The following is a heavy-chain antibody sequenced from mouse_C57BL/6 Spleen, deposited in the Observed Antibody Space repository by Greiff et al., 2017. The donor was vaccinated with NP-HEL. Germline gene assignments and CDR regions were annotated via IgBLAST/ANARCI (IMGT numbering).Heavy chain of an antibody. Sequence: QVQLQQPGTELVKPGASVKLSCKASGYTFTSYWMHWVKQRPGQGLEWIGNINPSNGGTNYNEKFKSKATLTVDKSSSTAYMQLSSLTSEDSAVYYCARSGMVTPNYDAMDYWGQGTSVTVSS. CDR2: INPSNGGT. CDR3: ARSGMVTPNYDAMDY. D-gene: IGHD2-2*01. CDR1: GYTFTSYW. J-gene: IGHJ4*01. V-gene: IGHV1-53*01.